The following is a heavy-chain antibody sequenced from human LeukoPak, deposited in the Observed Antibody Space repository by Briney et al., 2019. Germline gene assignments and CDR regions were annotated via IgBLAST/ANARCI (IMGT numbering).Heavy chain of an antibody. D-gene: IGHD3-10*01. CDR1: RYIFTNYG. CDR3: AREYFYGSGTPSNYGMDV. Sequence: ASVKVSCKASRYIFTNYGISWVRQAPGQGLEWMGWISANNGNTKYAQKLQGRVIMTTDTSTSTAYMELRSLRSDDTAVYYCAREYFYGSGTPSNYGMDVWGQGTTVTVSS. V-gene: IGHV1-18*01. J-gene: IGHJ6*02. CDR2: ISANNGNT.